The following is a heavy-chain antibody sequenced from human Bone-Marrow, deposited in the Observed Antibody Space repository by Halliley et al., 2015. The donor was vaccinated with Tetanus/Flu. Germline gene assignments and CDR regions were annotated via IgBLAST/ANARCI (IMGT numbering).Heavy chain of an antibody. Sequence: SLRLSCTASGFTFSTYEMNWVRQVPGTGLEWISYISNSDSTIYYADSVEGRFTISRDNARNSLYLQMNSLRAEDTAVYYCARALLYSHGRIFDLWGPGTLVTVSS. CDR3: ARALLYSHGRIFDL. J-gene: IGHJ4*02. D-gene: IGHD3-3*01. V-gene: IGHV3-48*03. CDR2: ISNSDSTI. CDR1: GFTFSTYE.